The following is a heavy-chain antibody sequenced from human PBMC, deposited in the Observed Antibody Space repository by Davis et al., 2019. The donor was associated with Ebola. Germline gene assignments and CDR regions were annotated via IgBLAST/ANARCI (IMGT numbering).Heavy chain of an antibody. CDR3: AREGMGGYYYYYYGMDV. CDR1: GFTFSSYG. D-gene: IGHD3-16*01. Sequence: PGGSLRLSCAASGFTFSSYGMHWVRQAPGKGLEWVAFIRYDGSNKYYADSVKGRFTISRDNSKNTLYLQMNSLRAEDTAVYYCAREGMGGYYYYYYGMDVWGQGTTVTVSS. CDR2: IRYDGSNK. V-gene: IGHV3-30*02. J-gene: IGHJ6*02.